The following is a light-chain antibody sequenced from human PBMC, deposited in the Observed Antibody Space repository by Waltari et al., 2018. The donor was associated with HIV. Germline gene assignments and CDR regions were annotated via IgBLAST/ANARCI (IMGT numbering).Light chain of an antibody. CDR1: SSDVGGYNY. J-gene: IGLJ2*01. CDR2: DVS. V-gene: IGLV2-23*02. CDR3: CSLAGSGTWI. Sequence: QSALTQPASVSGSPGQSITISCTGTSSDVGGYNYVSWYQQNPGKAPKLMFYDVSKRPSGLSNRFAGSKSANAASLTITGRGAEDESNYDCCSLAGSGTWIFGGGTKLTVL.